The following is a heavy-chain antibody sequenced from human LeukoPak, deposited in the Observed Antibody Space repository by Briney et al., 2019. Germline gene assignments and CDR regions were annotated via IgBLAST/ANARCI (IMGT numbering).Heavy chain of an antibody. V-gene: IGHV3-30*04. Sequence: GRSLRLSCAASGFTFSSYAMHWVRPAPGKGLEWVAVISYDGSNKYYADSVKGRFTISRDNSKNTLYLQMNSLRAEDTAVYYCARAVAAYYYYYGMDVWGKGTTVTVS. J-gene: IGHJ6*04. CDR1: GFTFSSYA. D-gene: IGHD6-19*01. CDR2: ISYDGSNK. CDR3: ARAVAAYYYYYGMDV.